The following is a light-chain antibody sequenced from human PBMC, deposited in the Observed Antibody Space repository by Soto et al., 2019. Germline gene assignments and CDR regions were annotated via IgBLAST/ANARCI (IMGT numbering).Light chain of an antibody. CDR1: QSVGRSS. V-gene: IGKV3D-20*02. Sequence: EIVLTQSPGTLSLSPGERATLSCRASQSVGRSSLAWYQQRPGQAPRLLIYGASSRATGIPARFSGSGSGTDFTLTISRLEPEDFAVYYCQKRSTWPPFSFGPGTKVDIK. CDR3: QKRSTWPPFS. J-gene: IGKJ3*01. CDR2: GAS.